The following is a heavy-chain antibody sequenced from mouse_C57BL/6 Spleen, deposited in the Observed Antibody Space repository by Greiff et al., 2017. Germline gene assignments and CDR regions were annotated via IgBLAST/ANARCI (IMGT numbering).Heavy chain of an antibody. CDR2: IRNKANNHAT. Sequence: EVQVVESGGGLVQPGGSMKLSCAASGFTFSDAWMDWVRQSPEKGLEWVAEIRNKANNHATYYAESVKGRFTISRDDSKSSVYLQMNSLRAEDTGIYYCTRPYYYGSSYPFAYWGQGTLVTVSA. CDR1: GFTFSDAW. CDR3: TRPYYYGSSYPFAY. D-gene: IGHD1-1*01. J-gene: IGHJ3*01. V-gene: IGHV6-6*01.